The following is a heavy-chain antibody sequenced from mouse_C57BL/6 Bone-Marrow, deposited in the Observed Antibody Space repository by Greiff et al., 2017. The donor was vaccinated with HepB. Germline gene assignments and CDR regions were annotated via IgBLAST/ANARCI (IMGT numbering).Heavy chain of an antibody. Sequence: EVKVVESGGGLVQSGRSLRLSCATSGFTFSDFYMEWVRQAPGKGLEWIAASRNKANDYTTEYSASVKGRFIVSRDTSQSILYLQMNALRAEDTAIYYCARDKGDSYFDYWGQGTTLTVSS. CDR2: SRNKANDYTT. CDR1: GFTFSDFY. J-gene: IGHJ2*01. V-gene: IGHV7-1*01. CDR3: ARDKGDSYFDY.